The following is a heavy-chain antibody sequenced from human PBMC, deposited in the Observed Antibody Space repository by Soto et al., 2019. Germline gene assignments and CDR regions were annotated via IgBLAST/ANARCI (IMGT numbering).Heavy chain of an antibody. CDR2: IYYSGST. CDR3: ARERIAIFGVVIIRGENYFDY. V-gene: IGHV4-39*02. Sequence: SETLSLTCPVSGGSISSSSYYWGWIRQPPGKGLERIGSIYYSGSTYYNPSLKSRVTISVDTPKNQFSLKLSSVTAADTAVYYCARERIAIFGVVIIRGENYFDYWGQGTLVTVS. J-gene: IGHJ4*02. D-gene: IGHD3-3*01. CDR1: GGSISSSSYY.